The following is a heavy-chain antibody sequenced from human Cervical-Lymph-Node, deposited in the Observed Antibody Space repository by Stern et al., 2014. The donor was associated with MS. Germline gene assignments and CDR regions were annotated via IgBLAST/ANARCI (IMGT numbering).Heavy chain of an antibody. CDR2: ISDPGTT. CDR1: GGAVSDYY. D-gene: IGHD2-21*02. J-gene: IGHJ2*01. V-gene: IGHV4-59*02. Sequence: QLQESGPGLVKPSATLSLTCTVSGGAVSDYYWTWIRQRPGQGLEWIGYISDPGTTNYNPSLHSRVTITLDTSQNQVSLRLRSVTAADTAVYYCARDPSTTASDWFFDLWGRGSLVTVSS. CDR3: ARDPSTTASDWFFDL.